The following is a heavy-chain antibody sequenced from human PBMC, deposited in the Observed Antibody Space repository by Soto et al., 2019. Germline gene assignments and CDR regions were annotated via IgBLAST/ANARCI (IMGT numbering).Heavy chain of an antibody. D-gene: IGHD6-6*01. Sequence: SETLSLTCAVYGGSFSGYYWSWIRQPPGKGLEWVGEINHSGSTNYNPSLKSRVTISVDTSKNQFSLKLSSVTAADTAVYYCARGGEQLVPGYFDYWGQGTLVTVSS. CDR2: INHSGST. CDR3: ARGGEQLVPGYFDY. V-gene: IGHV4-34*01. J-gene: IGHJ4*02. CDR1: GGSFSGYY.